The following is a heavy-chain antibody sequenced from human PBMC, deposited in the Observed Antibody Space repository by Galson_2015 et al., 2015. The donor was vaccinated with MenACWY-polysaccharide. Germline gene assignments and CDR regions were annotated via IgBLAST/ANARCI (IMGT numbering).Heavy chain of an antibody. V-gene: IGHV3-73*01. CDR1: GFTFSGSA. CDR3: TRLPNHYYSSSFPDYYYYMDV. CDR2: IRSKANSYAT. D-gene: IGHD6-6*01. J-gene: IGHJ6*03. Sequence: SLRLSCAASGFTFSGSAMHWVRQASGKRLEWVGRIRSKANSYATAYAASVKGRFTISRDDSKNTAYLQMNSLKTEDTAVYYCTRLPNHYYSSSFPDYYYYMDVWGKGTTVTVSS.